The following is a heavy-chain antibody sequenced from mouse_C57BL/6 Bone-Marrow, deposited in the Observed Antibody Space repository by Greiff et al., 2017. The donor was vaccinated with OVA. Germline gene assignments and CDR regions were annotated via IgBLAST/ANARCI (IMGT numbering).Heavy chain of an antibody. CDR1: GFTFTDYY. D-gene: IGHD1-1*01. V-gene: IGHV7-3*01. J-gene: IGHJ4*01. CDR3: AGYIDYSSSPQYAMDY. Sequence: EVKLVESGGGLVQPGGSLSLSCAASGFTFTDYYMSWVRQPPGKALEWLGFIRNKANGYTTEYSASVKGRFTISRDNSQSILYLQMNALRAEDSATYYCAGYIDYSSSPQYAMDYWGQGTSVTVSS. CDR2: IRNKANGYTT.